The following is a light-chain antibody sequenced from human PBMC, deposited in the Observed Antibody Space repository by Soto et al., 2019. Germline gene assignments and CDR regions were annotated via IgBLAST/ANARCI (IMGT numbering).Light chain of an antibody. CDR2: GAS. J-gene: IGKJ4*01. V-gene: IGKV3D-15*01. Sequence: EVVITQSPSTLSVSPGERATISCRASQSVNIYLAWYQQKPGQAPRLLIFGASYRATGIPARFSGSGSGTEFNLTISSLQSEDFAVYFCQQYDDWLRLTFGGGTKVDIK. CDR3: QQYDDWLRLT. CDR1: QSVNIY.